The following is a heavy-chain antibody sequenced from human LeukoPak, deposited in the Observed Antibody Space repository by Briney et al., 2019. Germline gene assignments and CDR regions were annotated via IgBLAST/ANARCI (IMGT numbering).Heavy chain of an antibody. J-gene: IGHJ4*02. CDR1: GFAFSNYN. CDR3: VREYFYNSSGFRALRY. CDR2: IKEDGSER. Sequence: GGSLRLSCAASGFAFSNYNMNWVRQAPGKGLDWVANIKEDGSERYYVDSVKGRFTISRDNTKNSLYLQMSSLRAEDTAVYYCVREYFYNSSGFRALRYWGQGTLVTVSS. D-gene: IGHD3-22*01. V-gene: IGHV3-7*01.